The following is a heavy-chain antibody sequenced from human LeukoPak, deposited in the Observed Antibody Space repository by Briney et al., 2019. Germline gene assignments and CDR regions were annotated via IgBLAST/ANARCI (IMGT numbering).Heavy chain of an antibody. CDR1: GFTFSSYA. D-gene: IGHD3-3*01. Sequence: GGSLRLSCAASGFTFSSYAMHWVRQAPGKGLEWVAVISYDGSNKYYADSVKGRFTISRDNSKNTLYLQMNSLRAEDTSVYYCARALFGVVNNWFDPWGQGTLVTVSS. V-gene: IGHV3-30*01. CDR2: ISYDGSNK. CDR3: ARALFGVVNNWFDP. J-gene: IGHJ5*02.